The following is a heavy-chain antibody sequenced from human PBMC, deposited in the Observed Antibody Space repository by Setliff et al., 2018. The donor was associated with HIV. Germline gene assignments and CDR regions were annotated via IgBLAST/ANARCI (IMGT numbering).Heavy chain of an antibody. J-gene: IGHJ4*02. CDR2: VSYMGST. CDR3: ARGHEWLRI. V-gene: IGHV4-59*11. D-gene: IGHD5-12*01. CDR1: GGSISSHY. Sequence: SETLSLTCTVSGGSISSHYWSWIRQPPGKGLEWLGYVSYMGSTTYNPSLKSRVTISADTFKNQFSLKLSSVTAADTAVYYCARGHEWLRIWGQGMLVTVSS.